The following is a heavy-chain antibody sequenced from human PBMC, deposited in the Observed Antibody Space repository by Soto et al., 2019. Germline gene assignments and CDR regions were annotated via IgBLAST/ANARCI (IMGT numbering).Heavy chain of an antibody. J-gene: IGHJ4*02. D-gene: IGHD7-27*01. CDR3: AKTSGLGTSSDS. Sequence: ASVKVSCKAAGYTFTKQGISWVRQAPGQGLEYMGWISAYNGDTNYAQKLQGRVTMTTDTSTSTAYMELRSLRLDDTAVYYCAKTSGLGTSSDSWGQGTLVTVSS. CDR1: GYTFTKQG. CDR2: ISAYNGDT. V-gene: IGHV1-18*01.